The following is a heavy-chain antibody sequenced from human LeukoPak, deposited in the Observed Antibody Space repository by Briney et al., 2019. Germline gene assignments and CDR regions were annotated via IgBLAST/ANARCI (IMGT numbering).Heavy chain of an antibody. Sequence: GGSLRLSCAASGLTFSRYAMHWVRQAPGKGLEWVAFIRYDGSNKYYADSVKGRFTISRDNSNNTLYLQMNSLRPEDTAVYYCAKDRGDGYPTHFDYWGQGTLVTVSS. CDR3: AKDRGDGYPTHFDY. CDR2: IRYDGSNK. J-gene: IGHJ4*02. CDR1: GLTFSRYA. V-gene: IGHV3-30*02. D-gene: IGHD5-24*01.